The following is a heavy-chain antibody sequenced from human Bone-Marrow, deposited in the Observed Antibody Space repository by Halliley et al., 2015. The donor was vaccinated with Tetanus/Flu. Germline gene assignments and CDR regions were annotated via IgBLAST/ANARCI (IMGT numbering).Heavy chain of an antibody. Sequence: WIGDIFYSGSPSYNPPLKSRVTISVDTSKNQFSLKLNSVTAADTALYYCARASGSGGGVWWFDPWGQGTLVTVSS. J-gene: IGHJ5*02. D-gene: IGHD3-10*01. V-gene: IGHV4-30-4*01. CDR2: IFYSGSP. CDR3: ARASGSGGGVWWFDP.